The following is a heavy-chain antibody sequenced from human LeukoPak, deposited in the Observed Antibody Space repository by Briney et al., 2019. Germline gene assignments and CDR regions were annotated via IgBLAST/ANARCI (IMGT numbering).Heavy chain of an antibody. V-gene: IGHV4-4*07. CDR2: IYTRGST. J-gene: IGHJ4*02. CDR3: ARGGTYGSGRNQHLTLDY. Sequence: KPSETLSLTCTVSGGTISNDYWSCIRQAAGKELEWIGRIYTRGSTNYNPSLKSRVTISLDKSKKQFSLNLNSVTAADTAVYYCARGGTYGSGRNQHLTLDYWGQGTLVTVSS. CDR1: GGTISNDY. D-gene: IGHD3-10*01.